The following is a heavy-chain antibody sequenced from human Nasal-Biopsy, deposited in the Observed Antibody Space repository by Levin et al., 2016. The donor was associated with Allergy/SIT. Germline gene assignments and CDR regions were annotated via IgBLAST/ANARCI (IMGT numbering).Heavy chain of an antibody. CDR3: VRDYCSTSSCYDY. V-gene: IGHV3-33*01. J-gene: IGHJ4*02. CDR1: GFTFTNFG. D-gene: IGHD2-2*01. CDR2: TWYDGSKR. Sequence: GESLKISCVASGFTFTNFGMHWVRQAPGKGLEWVALTWYDGSKRYYADSVKGRFTISRDDFRNTVSLQMNNLRAEDAAIYYCVRDYCSTSSCYDYWGQGTLVTVSS.